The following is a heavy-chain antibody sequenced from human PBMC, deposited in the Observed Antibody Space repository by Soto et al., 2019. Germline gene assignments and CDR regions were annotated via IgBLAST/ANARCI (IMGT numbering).Heavy chain of an antibody. CDR3: TQRSSSGIFAY. V-gene: IGHV3-23*01. D-gene: IGHD6-6*01. CDR2: ISGSDDST. CDR1: GFTFSSYA. Sequence: EVQLLESGGGLVQPGESLRLSCAASGFTFSSYAMSWVRQAPGKGLEWVSVISGSDDSTYYADSVKGRFTISRDNSQNTLYLEMYSRGAEGTAVYCGTQRSSSGIFAYWGPGTLVTVSS. J-gene: IGHJ4*02.